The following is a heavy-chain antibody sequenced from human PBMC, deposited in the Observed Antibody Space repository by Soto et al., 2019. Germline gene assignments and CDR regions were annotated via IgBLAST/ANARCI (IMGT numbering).Heavy chain of an antibody. CDR2: IGGSGSDT. V-gene: IGHV3-23*01. CDR1: RFTFSDYA. J-gene: IGHJ3*01. CDR3: AKDQFKANGQFDAFDV. D-gene: IGHD2-8*01. Sequence: EVQLLESGGGLVHPGGSLRLSCVASRFTFSDYAMSWVRQAPGKGLEWVSAIGGSGSDTHYTDSVKGRFTISRDNSKNTLYLQMNSLRAEDTAMYYCAKDQFKANGQFDAFDVWGQRTVVTVSS.